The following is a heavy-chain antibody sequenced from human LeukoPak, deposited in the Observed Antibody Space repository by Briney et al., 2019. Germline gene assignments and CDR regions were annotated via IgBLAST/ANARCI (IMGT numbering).Heavy chain of an antibody. D-gene: IGHD6-13*01. Sequence: ASVKVSCKASGYTFTSYGISWVRQAPGQGLEWMGWISAYNGNTNYAQKLQGRVTMTTDTSTSTAYVELRSLRSDDTAVYYCARNYRIAAAGTDYWGQGTLVTVSS. CDR2: ISAYNGNT. CDR3: ARNYRIAAAGTDY. CDR1: GYTFTSYG. V-gene: IGHV1-18*01. J-gene: IGHJ4*02.